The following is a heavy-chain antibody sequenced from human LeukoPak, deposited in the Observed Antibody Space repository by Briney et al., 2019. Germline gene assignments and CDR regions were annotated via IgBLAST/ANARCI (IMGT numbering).Heavy chain of an antibody. D-gene: IGHD6-13*01. Sequence: PGRSLRLSCTASGFTFGDYAMSWFRQAPGKGLEWVGFIRSKAYDGTTEYAASVKGRFTISRDDSKSIAYLQMNSLKTEDTAVYYCTRDSFGLSIAAAGTGDYYYGMDVWGQGTTVTVSS. CDR2: IRSKAYDGTT. V-gene: IGHV3-49*03. J-gene: IGHJ6*02. CDR1: GFTFGDYA. CDR3: TRDSFGLSIAAAGTGDYYYGMDV.